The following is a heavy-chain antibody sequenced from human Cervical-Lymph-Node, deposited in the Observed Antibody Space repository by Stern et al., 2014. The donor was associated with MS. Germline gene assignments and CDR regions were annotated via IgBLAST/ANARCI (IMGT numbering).Heavy chain of an antibody. CDR1: GFTFRTHG. CDR3: ARDDDTSTHYSKFDY. V-gene: IGHV3-33*01. Sequence: QLVESGGGVVQPGTSLRLSCVASGFTFRTHGVHWVRQAPGKGLEWGAVAWSNGRKEYFADSVKGRFSISRDNTKNTLYLQMESLRVEDTAVYFCARDDDTSTHYSKFDYWGQGTVVTVSS. CDR2: AWSNGRKE. D-gene: IGHD3-22*01. J-gene: IGHJ4*02.